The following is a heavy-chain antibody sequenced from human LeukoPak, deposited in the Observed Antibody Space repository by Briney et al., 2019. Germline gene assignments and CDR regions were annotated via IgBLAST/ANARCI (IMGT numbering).Heavy chain of an antibody. Sequence: GGSLRLSCAASGFTFSSYGMHWVRQAPGKGLEWVSDISGSGGNTYYADSVKGRFTISRDNSKNTLYLQMNSLRADDTAVYYCVPRKEWSCYMGVWGKGTTVTVSS. V-gene: IGHV3-23*01. J-gene: IGHJ6*03. CDR1: GFTFSSYG. CDR2: ISGSGGNT. D-gene: IGHD3-3*01. CDR3: VPRKEWSCYMGV.